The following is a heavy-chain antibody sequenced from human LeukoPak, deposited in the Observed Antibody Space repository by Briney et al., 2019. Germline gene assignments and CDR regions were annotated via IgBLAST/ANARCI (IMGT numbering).Heavy chain of an antibody. D-gene: IGHD3-3*01. Sequence: GGSLRLSCAASGFTFSSYSMNWVRQAPGKGLEWVSSISSSSSYIYYADSVKGRFTISRDNAKSSLYLQMNSLRAEDTAVYYCATYDFWSGYSHYDYWGQRTLVTVSS. CDR2: ISSSSSYI. CDR3: ATYDFWSGYSHYDY. V-gene: IGHV3-21*01. J-gene: IGHJ4*02. CDR1: GFTFSSYS.